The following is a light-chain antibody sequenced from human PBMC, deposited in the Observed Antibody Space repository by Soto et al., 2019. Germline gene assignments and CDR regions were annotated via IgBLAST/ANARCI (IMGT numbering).Light chain of an antibody. CDR1: SGHSTYT. CDR2: VESSGRS. V-gene: IGLV4-60*03. J-gene: IGLJ2*01. CDR3: ETWDSNTYVV. Sequence: QPVVTQSSSASASLGSSVKLTCTLSSGHSTYTIAWHQQQPGKAPRYLMKVESSGRSNKGSGVPDRFLGSSSGADRYLTISNIQSDDEADYFCETWDSNTYVVFGGGTKLTVL.